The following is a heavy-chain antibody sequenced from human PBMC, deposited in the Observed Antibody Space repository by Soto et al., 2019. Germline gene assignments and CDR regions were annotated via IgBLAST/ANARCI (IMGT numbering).Heavy chain of an antibody. CDR1: GFTFSGSA. D-gene: IGHD6-13*01. CDR2: IRSKANSYAT. V-gene: IGHV3-73*01. Sequence: GGSLRLSCAASGFTFSGSAMHWVRQASGKGLEWVGRIRSKANSYATAYAASVKGRFTISRDDSKNTAYLQMNSLKTEDTAVYYCTRQAAVFSYYYGMDVWGQGTTVTVSS. CDR3: TRQAAVFSYYYGMDV. J-gene: IGHJ6*02.